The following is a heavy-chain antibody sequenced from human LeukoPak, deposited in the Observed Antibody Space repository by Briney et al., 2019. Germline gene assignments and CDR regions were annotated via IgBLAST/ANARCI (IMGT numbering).Heavy chain of an antibody. Sequence: SETLSFTCTVSGGSISSGDYYWSWIRQPPGKGLEWIGYIYYSGSTYYNPSLKSRVTISVDTSKNQFSLKLSSVTAADTAVYYCARGSSGWTTGNWFDPWGQGTLVTVSS. V-gene: IGHV4-30-4*01. CDR1: GGSISSGDYY. CDR2: IYYSGST. D-gene: IGHD6-19*01. CDR3: ARGSSGWTTGNWFDP. J-gene: IGHJ5*02.